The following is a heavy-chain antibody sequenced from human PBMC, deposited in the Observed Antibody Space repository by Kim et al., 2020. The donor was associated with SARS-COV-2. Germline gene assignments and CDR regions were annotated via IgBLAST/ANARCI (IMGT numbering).Heavy chain of an antibody. CDR3: ARDQGSSWRFFDY. Sequence: YADAVKGRFTISRDNSKNTLYLQMNSLRAEDTAVYYCARDQGSSWRFFDYWGQGTLVTVSS. V-gene: IGHV3-30*01. D-gene: IGHD6-13*01. J-gene: IGHJ4*02.